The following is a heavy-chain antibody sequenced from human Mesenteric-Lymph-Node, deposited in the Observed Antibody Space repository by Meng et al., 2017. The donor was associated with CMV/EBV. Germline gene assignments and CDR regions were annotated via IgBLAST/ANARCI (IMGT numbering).Heavy chain of an antibody. V-gene: IGHV3-9*01. Sequence: GGSLRLSCAVSGINFDAHAMHWVRQVPGKGLGWVSGFHLRNGRTGYADSVKGRFTISRDNAKNSLYLQMNSLRAEDTALYYCARVGDAYCGGDCYVDYWGQGTLVTVSS. CDR1: GINFDAHA. CDR2: FHLRNGRT. CDR3: ARVGDAYCGGDCYVDY. J-gene: IGHJ4*02. D-gene: IGHD2-21*01.